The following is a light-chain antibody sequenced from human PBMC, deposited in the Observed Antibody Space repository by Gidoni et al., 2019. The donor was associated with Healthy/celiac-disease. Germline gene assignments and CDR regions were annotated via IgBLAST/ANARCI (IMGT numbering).Light chain of an antibody. CDR1: QDISNY. CDR2: DAS. J-gene: IGKJ2*01. Sequence: DIQMTQSPSSLSASVGDRVTITCQASQDISNYLNWYQQKPGKAPKLLIYDASNLETGVPSRLSGSGSGTDFTFTISSLQTEDIATYYCQQYDKLPMYTFGQGTKLEIK. V-gene: IGKV1-33*01. CDR3: QQYDKLPMYT.